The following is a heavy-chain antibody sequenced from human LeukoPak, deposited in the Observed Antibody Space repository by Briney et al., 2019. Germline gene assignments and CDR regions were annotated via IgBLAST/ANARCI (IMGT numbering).Heavy chain of an antibody. J-gene: IGHJ4*02. V-gene: IGHV4-4*02. CDR2: IYHSGST. Sequence: SETLSLTCAASGGSISSNNWWNWVRQPPGKGLEWIGEIYHSGSTNYNPSLKSRVTISVDKSRNQLFLKLNSVTAADTAVYYCARAYSLGRPFDYWGQGTLVTVSS. D-gene: IGHD7-27*01. CDR3: ARAYSLGRPFDY. CDR1: GGSISSNNW.